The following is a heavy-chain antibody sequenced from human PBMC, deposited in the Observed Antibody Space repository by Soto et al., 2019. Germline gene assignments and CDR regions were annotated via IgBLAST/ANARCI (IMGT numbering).Heavy chain of an antibody. V-gene: IGHV3-30-3*01. J-gene: IGHJ6*02. CDR1: GFTFSSYA. CDR2: ISYDGSNK. CDR3: ASSVRGAYYYYGMDV. Sequence: QVQLVESGGGVVQPGRSLRLSCAASGFTFSSYAMHWVRQAPGKGLEWVAVISYDGSNKYYADSVKGRFTISRDNSKNALYLQMNGLRAEDTAVYYCASSVRGAYYYYGMDVWGQGTTVTVSS. D-gene: IGHD3-10*01.